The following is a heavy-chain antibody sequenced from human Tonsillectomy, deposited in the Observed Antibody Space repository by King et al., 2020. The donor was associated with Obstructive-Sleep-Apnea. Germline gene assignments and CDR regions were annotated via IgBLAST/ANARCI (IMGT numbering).Heavy chain of an antibody. CDR3: AREGGTYYDILTGYYNSYYYGMDV. J-gene: IGHJ6*02. D-gene: IGHD3-9*01. Sequence: VQLVESGGGLVQPGGSLRLSCAASGFTFSSYWMHWVRQAPGKGLVWVSRINSDGSSTSYADSVKGRFTISRDNAKNTLYLQMNRLRAADTAVYYCAREGGTYYDILTGYYNSYYYGMDVWGQGTTVTVSS. CDR2: INSDGSST. V-gene: IGHV3-74*01. CDR1: GFTFSSYW.